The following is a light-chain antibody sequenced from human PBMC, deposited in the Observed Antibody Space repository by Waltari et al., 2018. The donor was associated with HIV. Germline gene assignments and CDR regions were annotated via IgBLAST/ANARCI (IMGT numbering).Light chain of an antibody. J-gene: IGLJ2*01. CDR1: ISNIGTNY. V-gene: IGLV1-51*01. CDR3: ATWESRVGAVV. Sequence: QSVWPHPPSVSAAPGQNVAISASGRISNIGTNYVAWYQQLPGTAPQLLFSDDDKRPSGMPGRSSGSMSGTSATLGTTGLQTGDEAHDYCATWESRVGAVVFGGGTKVTGL. CDR2: DDD.